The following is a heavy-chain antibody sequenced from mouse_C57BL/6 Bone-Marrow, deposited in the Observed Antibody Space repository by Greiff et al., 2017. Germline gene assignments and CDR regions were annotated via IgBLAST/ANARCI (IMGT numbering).Heavy chain of an antibody. D-gene: IGHD2-2*01. J-gene: IGHJ4*01. CDR2: IDPSDSYT. Sequence: QVQLQQPGAELVMPGASVKLSCKASGYTFTSYWMHWVKQRPGQGLEWIGDIDPSDSYTNYNQKFKGKSTVTVDKSSSTAYMQLSSLTSEDSAVYYCASNGGYPHYYDMDYWGRGTSVTVSS. CDR3: ASNGGYPHYYDMDY. CDR1: GYTFTSYW. V-gene: IGHV1-69*01.